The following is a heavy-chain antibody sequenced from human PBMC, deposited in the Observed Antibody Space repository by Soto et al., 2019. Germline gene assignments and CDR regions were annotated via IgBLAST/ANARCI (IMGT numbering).Heavy chain of an antibody. CDR2: IIPILGVA. D-gene: IGHD4-17*01. Sequence: QVQLVQSGAEVKKPGASVKVSCKASGDTFSSHTISWGRQAPGQGLEWMGRIIPILGVANYAQKFQGRVTITADKSTTTAYMELSSLRSADTAVYYCARVAEMGTVTEGYYYYMDVWGKGTTVTVSS. CDR1: GDTFSSHT. J-gene: IGHJ6*03. V-gene: IGHV1-69*04. CDR3: ARVAEMGTVTEGYYYYMDV.